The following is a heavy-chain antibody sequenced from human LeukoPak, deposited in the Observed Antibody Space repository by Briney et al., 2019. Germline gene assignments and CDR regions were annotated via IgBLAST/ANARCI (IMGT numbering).Heavy chain of an antibody. CDR1: GFTFSSYW. J-gene: IGHJ5*02. D-gene: IGHD3-10*01. CDR2: IKQDGSEK. Sequence: PGGSLRLSCAASGFTFSSYWMSWVRQAPGKGLEWVANIKQDGSEKYYVDSVKGRFTISRDNAKNSLYLQMNSLRAEDTAVYYCAREGPVYYGSGSSPEKGFDPWGQGTLVTVSS. CDR3: AREGPVYYGSGSSPEKGFDP. V-gene: IGHV3-7*03.